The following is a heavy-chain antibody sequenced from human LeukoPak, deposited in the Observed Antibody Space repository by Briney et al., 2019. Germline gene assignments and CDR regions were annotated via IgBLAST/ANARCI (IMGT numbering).Heavy chain of an antibody. CDR1: GFTFTAHY. CDR3: ARDNNWGPDY. J-gene: IGHJ4*02. V-gene: IGHV1-2*02. CDR2: IKPDTGVT. D-gene: IGHD7-27*01. Sequence: ASVKVSCTTSGFTFTAHYMHWVRQAPGQGLEWMGWIKPDTGVTCYAQTFQGRFTMTVDVSISTVSMELTSLRSDDTAIYYCARDNNWGPDYWGQGTLVTVPS.